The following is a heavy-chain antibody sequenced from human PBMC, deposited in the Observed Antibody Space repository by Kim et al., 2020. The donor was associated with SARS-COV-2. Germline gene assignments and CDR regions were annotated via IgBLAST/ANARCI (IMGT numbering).Heavy chain of an antibody. CDR1: GFTFDDYA. CDR3: AKGTMGRFGAEVDV. CDR2: ISWNSGSI. D-gene: IGHD3-10*01. Sequence: GGSLRLSCAASGFTFDDYAMHWVRQAPGKGLEWVSGISWNSGSIGYADSVKGRFTISRDNAKNSLYLQMNSLRAEDTALYYCAKGTMGRFGAEVDVWGQGTTVTVSS. V-gene: IGHV3-9*01. J-gene: IGHJ6*02.